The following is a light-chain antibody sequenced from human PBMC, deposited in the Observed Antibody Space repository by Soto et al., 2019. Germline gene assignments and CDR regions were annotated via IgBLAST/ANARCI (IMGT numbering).Light chain of an antibody. CDR1: QSVSGD. CDR3: QQYNNWPRT. J-gene: IGKJ1*01. V-gene: IGKV3-15*01. Sequence: IVMTQYPATLSVYPGETATLSCRASQSVSGDLAWYQQKPGQAPRLLIYRASSRASDIPARFSGSGSGTEFTLIISSLQSEDFAFYYCQQYNNWPRTFGLGTKVDIK. CDR2: RAS.